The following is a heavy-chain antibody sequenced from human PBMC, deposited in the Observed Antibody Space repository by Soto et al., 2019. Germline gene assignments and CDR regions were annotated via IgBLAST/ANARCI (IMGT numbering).Heavy chain of an antibody. CDR1: GVTFSYSY. D-gene: IGHD1-26*01. V-gene: IGHV3-11*01. CDR3: ASNVGLNY. J-gene: IGHJ4*02. CDR2: ISGSGAREI. Sequence: QVQLVQSGGGLVKPGGSLRLSCTASGVTFSYSYMTWIRQAPGKGLEWVSYISGSGAREIRYADSVMGRFTISRDNAEKSVYLQMESLRPDDTAVYYCASNVGLNYWGQGTLVIVSS.